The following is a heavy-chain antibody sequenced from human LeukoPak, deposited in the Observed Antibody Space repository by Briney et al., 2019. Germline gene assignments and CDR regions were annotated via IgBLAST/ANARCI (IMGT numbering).Heavy chain of an antibody. CDR1: GFTFSSYG. Sequence: PGGSLRLSCAASGFTFSSYGMHWVRQAPGKGLEWVAVISYDGSNKYYADSVKGRFTISRDNSKNTLYLQMNSLRAEDTAVYYCAPREEGWGQGTLVTVSS. J-gene: IGHJ4*02. V-gene: IGHV3-30*03. CDR3: APREEG. CDR2: ISYDGSNK.